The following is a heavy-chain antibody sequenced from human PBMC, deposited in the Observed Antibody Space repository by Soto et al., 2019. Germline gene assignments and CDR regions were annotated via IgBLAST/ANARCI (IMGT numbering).Heavy chain of an antibody. CDR2: ISYDGSNK. J-gene: IGHJ4*02. Sequence: PVGSLRLSCAASGFTFSSYAMHWVRQAPGKGLEWVAVISYDGSNKYYADSVKGRFTISRDNSKNTLYLQMNSLRAEDTAVYCCARDRWGEMATITAYWGQGTLVTVSS. V-gene: IGHV3-30-3*01. D-gene: IGHD5-12*01. CDR1: GFTFSSYA. CDR3: ARDRWGEMATITAY.